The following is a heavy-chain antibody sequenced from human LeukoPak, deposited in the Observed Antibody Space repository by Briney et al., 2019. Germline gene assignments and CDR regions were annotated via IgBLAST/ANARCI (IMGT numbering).Heavy chain of an antibody. V-gene: IGHV4-34*01. D-gene: IGHD3-22*01. CDR3: ARIGYYDSSGYSRIIDY. Sequence: SETLSLTCAVYGGSFSGYYWSWIRQPPGKGLEWIGEINHSGSTNYNPSPKSRVTISVDTSKNQFSLKLSSVTAADTAVYYCARIGYYDSSGYSRIIDYWGQGTLVTVSS. CDR1: GGSFSGYY. CDR2: INHSGST. J-gene: IGHJ4*02.